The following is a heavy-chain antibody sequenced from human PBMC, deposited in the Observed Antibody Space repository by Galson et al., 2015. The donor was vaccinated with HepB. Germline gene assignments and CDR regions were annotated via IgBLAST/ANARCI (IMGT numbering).Heavy chain of an antibody. CDR3: ARRGMVTGDAFDI. CDR2: INPNSGGT. D-gene: IGHD5-18*01. J-gene: IGHJ3*02. V-gene: IGHV1-2*04. Sequence: SVKVSCKASGYTFTGYYMHWVRQAPGQGLEWMGWINPNSGGTNYAQKFQGWVTMTRDTSISTAHMELSRLRSDDTAVYYCARRGMVTGDAFDIWGQGTMVTVSS. CDR1: GYTFTGYY.